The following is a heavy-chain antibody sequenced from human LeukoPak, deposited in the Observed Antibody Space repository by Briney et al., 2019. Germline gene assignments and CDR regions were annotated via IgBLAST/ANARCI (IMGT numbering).Heavy chain of an antibody. V-gene: IGHV3-74*01. CDR2: TKGDGNT. D-gene: IGHD3-22*01. CDR3: ARAPSEIGGYYPEYFRH. Sequence: GGSLRLSCAASGFTFSSYWMHWVRQAPGKGLVWVSRTKGDGNTNYADSVKGRFTISRDNAKNTVSLQMNSLRAEDTGVYYCARAPSEIGGYYPEYFRHWGQGTLVTVSS. J-gene: IGHJ1*01. CDR1: GFTFSSYW.